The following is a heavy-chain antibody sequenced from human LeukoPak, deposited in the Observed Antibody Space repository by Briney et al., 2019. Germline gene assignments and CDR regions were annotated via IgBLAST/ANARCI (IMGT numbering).Heavy chain of an antibody. D-gene: IGHD6-19*01. J-gene: IGHJ4*02. CDR2: IYYSGST. CDR3: ARESDSSGWYFDY. Sequence: SETLSLTCTVSGGSVSSGSYYWSWIRQPPGKGLEWIGYIYYSGSTNYNPSLKSRVTISVDTSKNQFSLKLSSVTAADTAVYYCARESDSSGWYFDYWGQGTLVTVSS. V-gene: IGHV4-61*01. CDR1: GGSVSSGSYY.